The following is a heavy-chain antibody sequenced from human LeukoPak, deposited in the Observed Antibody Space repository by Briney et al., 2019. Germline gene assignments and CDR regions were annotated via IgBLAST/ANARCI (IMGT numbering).Heavy chain of an antibody. J-gene: IGHJ4*02. Sequence: ASVKVSCKASGYTFTGYYMHWVRRAPGQGLEWMGWINPNSGGTNYAQKFQGRVTMTRDTSISTAYMELSRLRSDDTAVYYCARVPSLVGATTTFDYWGQGTLVTVSS. D-gene: IGHD1-26*01. CDR1: GYTFTGYY. CDR2: INPNSGGT. CDR3: ARVPSLVGATTTFDY. V-gene: IGHV1-2*02.